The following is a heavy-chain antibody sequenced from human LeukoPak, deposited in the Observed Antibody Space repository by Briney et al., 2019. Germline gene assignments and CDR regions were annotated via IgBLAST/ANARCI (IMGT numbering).Heavy chain of an antibody. CDR3: ARALGAAGFPDAFDI. D-gene: IGHD6-13*01. J-gene: IGHJ3*02. CDR1: GYSFTSYW. V-gene: IGHV5-10-1*01. Sequence: GESLKISCKGSGYSFTSYWISWVRQMPGKGLEWMGRIDPSGSYTNYSPSFQGHVTISADKSISTAHLQWSSLKASDTAMYYCARALGAAGFPDAFDIWGQGTMVTVSS. CDR2: IDPSGSYT.